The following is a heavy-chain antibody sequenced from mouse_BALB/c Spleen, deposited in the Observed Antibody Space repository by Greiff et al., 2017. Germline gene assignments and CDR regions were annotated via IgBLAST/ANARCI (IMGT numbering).Heavy chain of an antibody. CDR2: IWGDGST. V-gene: IGHV2-6-7*01. Sequence: VQLQQSGPGLVQPSQSLSITCTVSGFSLTGYGVNWVRQPPGKGLEWLGMIWGDGSTDYNSALKSRLSISKDNSKSQVFLKMNSLQTDDTARYYCARDDGYPSYAMDYWGQGTSVTVSS. D-gene: IGHD2-3*01. CDR1: GFSLTGYG. CDR3: ARDDGYPSYAMDY. J-gene: IGHJ4*01.